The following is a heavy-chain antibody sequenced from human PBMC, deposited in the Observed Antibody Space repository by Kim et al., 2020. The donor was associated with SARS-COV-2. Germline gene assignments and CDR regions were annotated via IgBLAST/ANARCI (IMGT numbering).Heavy chain of an antibody. CDR2: ISFDGSNK. J-gene: IGHJ4*02. CDR3: ATLPDVVPTSITDY. V-gene: IGHV3-30-3*01. Sequence: GGSLRLSCAASGFTFSSFSMHWVRQAPGKGLQWVAAISFDGSNKYYADSMKGRFTISRDNSKNTLSLQMNSLRPEDTALYYCATLPDVVPTSITDYWGQGALVPVSS. CDR1: GFTFSSFS. D-gene: IGHD2-2*01.